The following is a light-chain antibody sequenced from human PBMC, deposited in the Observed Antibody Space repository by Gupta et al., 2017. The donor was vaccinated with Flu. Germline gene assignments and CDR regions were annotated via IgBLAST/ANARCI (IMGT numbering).Light chain of an antibody. CDR2: KAS. J-gene: IGKJ4*01. CDR1: QTISNW. Sequence: DIQMTQSPSTLSGSVGDRVTITCRASQTISNWLAWYQQKPGKAPKLLIFKASNLESGAPGRFSGSGSGTEFTLTISSLQPDDFAIYYCQQGYSYPLTFGGGTKVEIK. V-gene: IGKV1-5*03. CDR3: QQGYSYPLT.